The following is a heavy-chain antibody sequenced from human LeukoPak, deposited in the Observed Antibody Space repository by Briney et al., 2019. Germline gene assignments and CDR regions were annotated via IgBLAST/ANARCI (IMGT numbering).Heavy chain of an antibody. Sequence: NLGESLKISCKGSGYSFPTNWIGWVRQMPGKGLEWVGIIYPDDSDTRYSPSFQGQVTISADTSISTAYLQWSSLKASDTAMYYCARPLNGGYAPFDYWGQGTLVTVSS. CDR2: IYPDDSDT. V-gene: IGHV5-51*01. CDR3: ARPLNGGYAPFDY. J-gene: IGHJ4*02. CDR1: GYSFPTNW. D-gene: IGHD5-12*01.